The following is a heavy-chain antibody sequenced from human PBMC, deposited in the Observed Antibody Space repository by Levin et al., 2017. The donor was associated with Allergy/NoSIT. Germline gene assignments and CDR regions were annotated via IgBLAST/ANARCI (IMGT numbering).Heavy chain of an antibody. CDR1: GFMFSIYF. J-gene: IGHJ6*03. CDR2: INSDGRYT. V-gene: IGHV3-74*01. CDR3: ARGNHYYNYMDV. Sequence: ASVKVSCEASGFMFSIYFYHWVRRAPGKGLVWVSRINSDGRYTLYADSVKGRFTISRDNAKNTLYLQMNSLRVEDTAVYFCARGNHYYNYMDVWGKGTTVTVSS.